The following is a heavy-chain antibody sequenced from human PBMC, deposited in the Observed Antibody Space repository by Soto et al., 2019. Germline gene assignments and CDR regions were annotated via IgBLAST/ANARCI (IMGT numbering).Heavy chain of an antibody. CDR3: ARWIAAAGLYYYYGMDV. Sequence: SETLSLTCAVSGGSISSSNWWSWVRQPPGKGLEWIGEIYHSGSTNYNPSLKSRVTISVDKSKNQFSLKLSSVTAADTAVYYCARWIAAAGLYYYYGMDVWGQGTTVPVSS. CDR1: GGSISSSNW. D-gene: IGHD6-13*01. CDR2: IYHSGST. J-gene: IGHJ6*02. V-gene: IGHV4-4*02.